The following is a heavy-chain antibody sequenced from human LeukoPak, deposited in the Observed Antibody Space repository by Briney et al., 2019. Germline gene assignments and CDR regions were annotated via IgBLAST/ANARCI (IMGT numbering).Heavy chain of an antibody. Sequence: ASVKVSCKASGYTFTSYGISWVRQAPGQGLEWMGGIIPIFGTANYAQKFQGRVTITADESTSTAYMELSSLRSEDTAVYYCARVDTAMWYFDYWGQGALVTVSS. CDR1: GYTFTSYG. J-gene: IGHJ4*02. V-gene: IGHV1-69*13. CDR2: IIPIFGTA. CDR3: ARVDTAMWYFDY. D-gene: IGHD5-18*01.